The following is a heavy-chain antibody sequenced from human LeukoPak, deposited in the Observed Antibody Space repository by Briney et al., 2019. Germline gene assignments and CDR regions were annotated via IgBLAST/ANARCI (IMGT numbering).Heavy chain of an antibody. Sequence: ASVKVSCKASGYTFTGYYMHWVRQAPGQGLEWMGRINPNSGGTNYAQKFQGRVTMTRDTSISTAYMELSRLRSDDTAVYYCARDQYSRSWYSSAKDAFDIWGQGTLVTVSS. V-gene: IGHV1-2*06. J-gene: IGHJ4*02. D-gene: IGHD6-13*01. CDR1: GYTFTGYY. CDR3: ARDQYSRSWYSSAKDAFDI. CDR2: INPNSGGT.